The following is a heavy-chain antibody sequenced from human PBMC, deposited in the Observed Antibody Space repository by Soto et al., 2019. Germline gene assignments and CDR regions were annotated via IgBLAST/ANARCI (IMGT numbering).Heavy chain of an antibody. V-gene: IGHV3-48*01. Sequence: EVQLVESGGGLVQPGGSLRLSCAASGFTFSSYSMNWVRQAPGKGLEWVSYFSSSSSTIYYADSVKGRFTITRDNAKNSLYLQMISLGAEDRAVYYCARSLTSPGVVVEVDAFAIWGQGTMVTVSS. CDR2: FSSSSSTI. J-gene: IGHJ3*02. CDR1: GFTFSSYS. D-gene: IGHD2-21*01. CDR3: ARSLTSPGVVVEVDAFAI.